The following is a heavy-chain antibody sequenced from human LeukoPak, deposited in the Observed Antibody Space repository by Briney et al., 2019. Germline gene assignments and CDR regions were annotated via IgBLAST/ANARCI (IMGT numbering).Heavy chain of an antibody. D-gene: IGHD4-11*01. Sequence: SETLSLTCTVSGDSISGYYWAWIRQPAGKGLEWIGHVYTTGYTDYNPSLQSRVTISLDKSSNKLSLSLTSVTAADTAVYYCARHYKFPPADSSYYFHMDVWGKGTKVTVSS. CDR3: ARHYKFPPADSSYYFHMDV. J-gene: IGHJ6*03. CDR1: GDSISGYY. V-gene: IGHV4-4*07. CDR2: VYTTGYT.